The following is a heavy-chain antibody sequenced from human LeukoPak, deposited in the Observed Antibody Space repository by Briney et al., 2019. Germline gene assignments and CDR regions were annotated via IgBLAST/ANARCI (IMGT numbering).Heavy chain of an antibody. CDR2: INHSGST. V-gene: IGHV4-34*01. CDR3: ARRKFLGFFDY. CDR1: GGSFSGYY. D-gene: IGHD2-2*03. Sequence: SETLSLTCAVYGGSFSGYYWSWIRQPPGKGLEWIGEINHSGSTNYNPSLKSRVTISLDTSKNQFSLKLSSVTAADTAVYYCARRKFLGFFDYWGQGTLVTVSS. J-gene: IGHJ4*02.